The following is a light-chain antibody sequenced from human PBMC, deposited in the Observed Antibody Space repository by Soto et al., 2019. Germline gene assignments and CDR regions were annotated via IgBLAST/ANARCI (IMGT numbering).Light chain of an antibody. CDR1: QSLLHSNGNNY. CDR2: LGS. CDR3: MQALQIPWT. V-gene: IGKV2-28*01. Sequence: DIVMTQSPLSLPVTAGEPASISCRSGQSLLHSNGNNYLVWYLQKPGHSPQLLIYLGSNRASGVPDRFSCSGSGTDFTLKISRVEAEDVGVYYCMQALQIPWTFGQGTKVEIK. J-gene: IGKJ1*01.